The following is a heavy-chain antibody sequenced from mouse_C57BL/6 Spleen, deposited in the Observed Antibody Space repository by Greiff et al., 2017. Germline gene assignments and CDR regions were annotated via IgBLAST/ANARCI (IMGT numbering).Heavy chain of an antibody. V-gene: IGHV5-4*01. Sequence: EVHLVESGGGLVKPGGSLKLSCAASGFTFSSYAMSWVRQTPEKRLEWVATISDGGSYTYYPDNVKGRFTISRANAKNNLYLQMSHLKPEDIAMSYCARLYGSSYYYAMDYWGQETSVTVSS. CDR2: ISDGGSYT. J-gene: IGHJ4*01. D-gene: IGHD1-1*01. CDR3: ARLYGSSYYYAMDY. CDR1: GFTFSSYA.